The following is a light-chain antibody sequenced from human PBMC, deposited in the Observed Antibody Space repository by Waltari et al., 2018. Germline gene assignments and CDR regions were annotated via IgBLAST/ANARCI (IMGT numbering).Light chain of an antibody. CDR2: WAS. V-gene: IGKV4-1*01. J-gene: IGKJ2*01. Sequence: DIVMTQSPDSLAVSLGERATIKCKSSQNLLYGANSNNYLAWYQQKPGQPPKLLIYWASSRETGVPDRFSGSGSGTDFTLTISSLQAEDVAVYYCQQHYSSPYTFGQGTKLEI. CDR1: QNLLYGANSNNY. CDR3: QQHYSSPYT.